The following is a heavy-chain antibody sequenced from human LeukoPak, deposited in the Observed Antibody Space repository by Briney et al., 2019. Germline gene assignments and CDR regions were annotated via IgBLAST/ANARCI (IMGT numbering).Heavy chain of an antibody. CDR2: ISYDGSIK. Sequence: GGSLTLSCAASGFTFNSYAMHWVRQAPGKGLEGVAVISYDGSIKHYADCVKGRFTISRDNSKNTLYLQMNSLRPEDTAMYYCATERPGVVVFDYWGQGTLVTVSS. CDR1: GFTFNSYA. V-gene: IGHV3-30*04. J-gene: IGHJ4*02. D-gene: IGHD3-22*01. CDR3: ATERPGVVVFDY.